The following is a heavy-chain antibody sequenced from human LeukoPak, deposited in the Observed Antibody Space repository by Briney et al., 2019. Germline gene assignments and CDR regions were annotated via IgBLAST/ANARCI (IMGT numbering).Heavy chain of an antibody. Sequence: SQTLSLTCTVSGGSISSGSYYWSWIRQPAGKGLEWIGRIYSSGSAHYNPSLRSRVTISLDTSKNQFSLKLTSVTAADTAVYYCARQVGWFDPWGQGTLVTVSS. CDR3: ARQVGWFDP. CDR2: IYSSGSA. J-gene: IGHJ5*02. D-gene: IGHD1-26*01. CDR1: GGSISSGSYY. V-gene: IGHV4-61*02.